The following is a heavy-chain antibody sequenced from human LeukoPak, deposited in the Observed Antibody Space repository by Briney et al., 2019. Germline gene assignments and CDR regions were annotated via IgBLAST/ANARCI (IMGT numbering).Heavy chain of an antibody. CDR1: GFTFSSYA. D-gene: IGHD3-16*02. J-gene: IGHJ4*02. CDR2: ISGSGGST. Sequence: GGSLRLSCAASGFTFSSYAMSWVRQAPGKGLEWVSAISGSGGSTYYADSVKGRFTISRDNSKNTLYLQMNSLRAEDTAVYYCAKGSEDLTYYDYVWGSYRYTGLGRVFDYWGQGTLVTASS. V-gene: IGHV3-23*01. CDR3: AKGSEDLTYYDYVWGSYRYTGLGRVFDY.